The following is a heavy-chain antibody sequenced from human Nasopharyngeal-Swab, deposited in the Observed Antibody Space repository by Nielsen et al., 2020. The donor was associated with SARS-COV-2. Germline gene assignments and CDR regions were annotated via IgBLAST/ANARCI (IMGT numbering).Heavy chain of an antibody. CDR2: ISDSGTTM. J-gene: IGHJ5*02. D-gene: IGHD6-13*01. CDR3: ARGPSSSRFDP. CDR1: GVAFSDYY. V-gene: IGHV3-11*01. Sequence: GGSLRLSCVGSGVAFSDYYMSWIRQAPGKGLEWVSYISDSGTTMYADSVKGRFTISRDNARKSVYLQLNSLRAEDTAVYYCARGPSSSRFDPWGQGSLVTVSS.